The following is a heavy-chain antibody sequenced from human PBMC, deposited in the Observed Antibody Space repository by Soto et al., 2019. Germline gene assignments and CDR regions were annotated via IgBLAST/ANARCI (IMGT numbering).Heavy chain of an antibody. CDR1: GYTFTSYD. V-gene: IGHV1-8*01. J-gene: IGHJ6*02. CDR3: AREWSAAGHFYGMDV. CDR2: MNTNSDDT. D-gene: IGHD6-13*01. Sequence: ASVKVSCKTSGYTFTSYDINWVRQAPGQGLEWVGWMNTNSDDTRSAQKFRGRLTLTRDKSMRAVYMKLSNLRPDDTAVYYCAREWSAAGHFYGMDVWGQGTTVTVSS.